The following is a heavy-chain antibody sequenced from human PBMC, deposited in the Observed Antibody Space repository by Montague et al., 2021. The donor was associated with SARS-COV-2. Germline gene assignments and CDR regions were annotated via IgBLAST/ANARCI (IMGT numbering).Heavy chain of an antibody. J-gene: IGHJ6*02. CDR3: CAVLSAYYYGIDV. V-gene: IGHV3-7*01. CDR2: IKQDGSEK. CDR1: GFTFSSYW. Sequence: SLRLSCAASGFTFSSYWMSWVRQAPGKGLEWVANIKQDGSEKYYVDSVRGRFTISRDNAKNSLYLQMNSLRAEDTAVYYCCAVLSAYYYGIDVWGQGTTVTVSS. D-gene: IGHD3-3*01.